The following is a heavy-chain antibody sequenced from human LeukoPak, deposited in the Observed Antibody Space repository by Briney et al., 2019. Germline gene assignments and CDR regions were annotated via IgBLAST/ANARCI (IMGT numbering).Heavy chain of an antibody. D-gene: IGHD3-3*01. CDR3: ARELRFLEWLLDY. CDR1: GFTFSSYA. CDR2: ISYDGSNK. J-gene: IGHJ4*02. Sequence: GGSLRLSCAASGFTFSSYAMHWVRQAPGKGLEWVAVISYDGSNKYYADSVKGRFTISRDNSKNTLYLQMNSLRAEDTAAYYCARELRFLEWLLDYWGQGTLVTVSS. V-gene: IGHV3-30-3*01.